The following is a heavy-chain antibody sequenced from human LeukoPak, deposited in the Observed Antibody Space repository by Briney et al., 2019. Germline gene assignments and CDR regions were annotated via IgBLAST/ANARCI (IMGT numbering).Heavy chain of an antibody. D-gene: IGHD3-22*01. Sequence: ASVTVSCKASGYTFTSYYMHWVRQAPGQGLEWMGIINPSGGSTSYAQKFQGRVTMTRDTSTSTVYMELSSLRSEDTAVYYCARDQGDSSGYYSSPLWYFDLWGRGTLVTVSS. CDR1: GYTFTSYY. CDR2: INPSGGST. J-gene: IGHJ2*01. V-gene: IGHV1-46*01. CDR3: ARDQGDSSGYYSSPLWYFDL.